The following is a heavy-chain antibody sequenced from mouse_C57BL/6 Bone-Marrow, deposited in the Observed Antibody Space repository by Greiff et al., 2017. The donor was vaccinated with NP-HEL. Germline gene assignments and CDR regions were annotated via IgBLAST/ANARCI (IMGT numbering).Heavy chain of an antibody. CDR2: IYPGGGYT. CDR1: GYTFTNYW. CDR3: ARYNYSNYVDYFDY. D-gene: IGHD2-5*01. V-gene: IGHV1-63*01. J-gene: IGHJ2*01. Sequence: VKLQESGAELVRPGTSVKMSCKASGYTFTNYWIGWAKQRPGHGLEWIGDIYPGGGYTNYNEKFKGKATLTADKSSSTAYMQFSSLTSEDSAIYYCARYNYSNYVDYFDYWGQGTTLTVSS.